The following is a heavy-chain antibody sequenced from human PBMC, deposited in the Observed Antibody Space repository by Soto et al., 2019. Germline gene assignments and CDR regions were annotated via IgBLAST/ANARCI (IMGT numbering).Heavy chain of an antibody. CDR2: VNEDGSEK. J-gene: IGHJ4*02. Sequence: GGSLRLSCPASGVPFSSYDMSWVRPAQGKGLEWVANVNEDGSEKYYVDSVKGRFTVSRDNAKNSLCLQMNSLRAEDTAVYYCAKDIGYSPGYFDYWGQGNLVTVSS. V-gene: IGHV3-7*01. CDR1: GVPFSSYD. CDR3: AKDIGYSPGYFDY. D-gene: IGHD5-18*01.